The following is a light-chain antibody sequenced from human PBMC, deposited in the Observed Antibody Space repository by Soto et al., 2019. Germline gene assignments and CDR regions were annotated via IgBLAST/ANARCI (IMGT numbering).Light chain of an antibody. CDR3: QQYNNWRT. J-gene: IGKJ1*01. Sequence: EIVMTQSPATLSVSPGERATLSCRASQSVSSNLAWYQQKPGQAPRLLIHGASTRATGVPARFSGSGSGTEFNLTISSLQSEDSAVYYCQQYNNWRTFGQGTKVEIK. CDR1: QSVSSN. CDR2: GAS. V-gene: IGKV3-15*01.